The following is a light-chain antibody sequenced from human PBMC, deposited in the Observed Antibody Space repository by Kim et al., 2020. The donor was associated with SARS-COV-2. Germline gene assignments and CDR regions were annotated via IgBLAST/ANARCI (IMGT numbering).Light chain of an antibody. CDR3: SNRENSSNNVV. CDR1: SRRNY. J-gene: IGLJ2*01. V-gene: IGLV3-19*01. Sequence: VSTRRGADSRRNYEAWYQQKQGEAPVIVIYGDKNRPSGVTERCSGSSTGEKAASTITGGKEEDEDDYYYSNRENSSNNVVFGGGTQLTVL. CDR2: GDK.